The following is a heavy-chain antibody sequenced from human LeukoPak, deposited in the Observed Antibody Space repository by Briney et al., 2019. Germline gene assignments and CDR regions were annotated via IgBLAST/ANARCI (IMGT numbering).Heavy chain of an antibody. Sequence: SETLSLTCTVSGGSISSSSYYWGWIRQPPGEGLEWIGSIYYSGSTYYNPPLKSQVTISVDTSKNQVSLKLTSVTAADTAVYYCARLGAAGLRYFDYWGQGTLVTVSS. CDR3: ARLGAAGLRYFDY. CDR1: GGSISSSSYY. V-gene: IGHV4-39*01. J-gene: IGHJ4*02. CDR2: IYYSGST. D-gene: IGHD3-10*01.